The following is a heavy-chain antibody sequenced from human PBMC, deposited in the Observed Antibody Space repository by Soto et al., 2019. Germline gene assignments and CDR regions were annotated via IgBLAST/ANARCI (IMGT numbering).Heavy chain of an antibody. V-gene: IGHV3-23*01. J-gene: IGHJ4*02. CDR3: ANGRATYGLLTHDY. Sequence: SGGSLRLSCAASGFTFRSYWMSWVRQAPGKGLEWISTLTGSSSNIYYADSVKGRFAISRDNSRNTLYLQMNSLTAEDTAVYYCANGRATYGLLTHDYWGQGTLVTVSS. CDR1: GFTFRSYW. CDR2: LTGSSSNI. D-gene: IGHD3-10*01.